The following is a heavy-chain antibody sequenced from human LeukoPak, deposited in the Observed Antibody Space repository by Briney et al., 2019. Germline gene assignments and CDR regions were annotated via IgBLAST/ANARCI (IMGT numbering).Heavy chain of an antibody. J-gene: IGHJ6*03. CDR2: IRTEAYDGAT. CDR1: GFTFGDYA. CDR3: TRTFGYYYFYMDV. V-gene: IGHV3-49*04. Sequence: GGSLRLSCAASGFTFGDYAMSWVRQAPGKGLEWVGFIRTEAYDGATDYGASVKGRFTISRDDSKNIAYLQMNRLNTEDTAVYYCTRTFGYYYFYMDVWGKGTTVIVSS. D-gene: IGHD3-16*01.